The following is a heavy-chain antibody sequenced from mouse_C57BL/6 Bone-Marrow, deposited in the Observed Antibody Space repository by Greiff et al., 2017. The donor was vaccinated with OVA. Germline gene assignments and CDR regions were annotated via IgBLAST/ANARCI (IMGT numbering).Heavy chain of an antibody. CDR2: IHPNSGST. D-gene: IGHD1-1*01. J-gene: IGHJ4*01. Sequence: QVHVKQPGAELVKPGASVKLSCKASGYTFTSYWMHWVKQRPGQGLEWIGMIHPNSGSTNYNEKFKSKATLTVDKSSSTAYMQLSNLTSEDSAVYYCANSSCTIDYRGQGTSVTVSS. CDR3: ANSSCTIDY. V-gene: IGHV1-64*01. CDR1: GYTFTSYW.